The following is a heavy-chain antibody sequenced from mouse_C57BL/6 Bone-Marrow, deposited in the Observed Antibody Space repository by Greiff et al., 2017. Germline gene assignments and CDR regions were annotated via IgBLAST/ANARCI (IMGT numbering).Heavy chain of an antibody. CDR3: ARLDYYAMDY. J-gene: IGHJ4*01. Sequence: EVKLVESGGGLVKPGGSLKLSCAASGFTFSSYAMSWVRQTPEKRLEWVATISDGGSYTYYPDKVKGRFTISRDNAKNNLYLQMSHLKSEDTAMYYCARLDYYAMDYWGQGTSVTVSS. CDR1: GFTFSSYA. CDR2: ISDGGSYT. V-gene: IGHV5-4*03.